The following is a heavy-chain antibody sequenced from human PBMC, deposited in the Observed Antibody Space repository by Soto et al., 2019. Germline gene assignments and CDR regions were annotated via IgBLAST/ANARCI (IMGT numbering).Heavy chain of an antibody. CDR1: GFTFSSYS. V-gene: IGHV3-21*01. CDR3: ARDGDEKNTFDY. Sequence: EVQLVESGGGLVKPGGSLRLSCAASGFTFSSYSMNWVRQAPGKGLEWVSSISSSSSYIYYADSVKGRFTISRDNAKNSLYLQMNSLRAEDTAVYYCARDGDEKNTFDYWGQGTLVTVSS. CDR2: ISSSSSYI. D-gene: IGHD4-17*01. J-gene: IGHJ4*02.